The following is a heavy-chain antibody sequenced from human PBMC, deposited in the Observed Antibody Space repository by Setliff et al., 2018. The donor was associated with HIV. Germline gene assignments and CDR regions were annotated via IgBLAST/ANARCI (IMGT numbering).Heavy chain of an antibody. D-gene: IGHD3-22*01. V-gene: IGHV3-21*01. J-gene: IGHJ6*02. CDR2: ISSSSSYI. Sequence: LRLSCAASGFTFSSYSMNWVRQAPGKGLEWVSSISSSSSYIYYADSVKGRFTISRDNAKNSLYLQMNSLRAEDTAVYYCARESLNLYYYDSSGPHFGMDVWGQGTTVTVSS. CDR1: GFTFSSYS. CDR3: ARESLNLYYYDSSGPHFGMDV.